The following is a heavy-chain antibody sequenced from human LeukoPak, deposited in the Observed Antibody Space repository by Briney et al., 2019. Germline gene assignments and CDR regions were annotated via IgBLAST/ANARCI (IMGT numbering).Heavy chain of an antibody. D-gene: IGHD5-18*01. CDR2: IHYSGST. CDR3: AREVDTYYFDY. Sequence: SETLSLTCAVSGGSISSSTYSWGWIRQPPGKGLEWIGSIHYSGSTYYNPSLKSRVTISVDTSKNQVSLKLSSVTAADTAVYYCAREVDTYYFDYWGQGTLVTVSS. V-gene: IGHV4-39*02. J-gene: IGHJ4*02. CDR1: GGSISSSTYS.